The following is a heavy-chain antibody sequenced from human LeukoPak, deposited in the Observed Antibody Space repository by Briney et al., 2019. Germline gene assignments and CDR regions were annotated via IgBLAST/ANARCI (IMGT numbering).Heavy chain of an antibody. D-gene: IGHD1-26*01. J-gene: IGHJ3*02. CDR3: ATPYSGGYHGLDI. V-gene: IGHV4-39*01. CDR1: GGSISSNKYY. Sequence: SEALSLTCTVSGGSISSNKYYWGWIRQPPGKGLEWIGSIYYSGSTYYNPSLKSRVTISVDTSKNQFSLKLSSVTAADTAVFYCATPYSGGYHGLDIWGQGTMVTVSS. CDR2: IYYSGST.